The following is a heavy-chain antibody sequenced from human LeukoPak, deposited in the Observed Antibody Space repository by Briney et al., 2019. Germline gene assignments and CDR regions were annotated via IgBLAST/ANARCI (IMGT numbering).Heavy chain of an antibody. CDR3: ARVVKDSSSWHDY. J-gene: IGHJ4*02. D-gene: IGHD6-13*01. CDR1: GGSISSGGYS. CDR2: IYHSGST. V-gene: IGHV4-30-2*01. Sequence: SETLSLTCAVSGGSISSGGYSWSWIRQPPGKGLEWIGYIYHSGSTYYNPSLKSRVTISVDRSKNQFSLKLSSVTAADTAVYYCARVVKDSSSWHDYWGQGTLVTVSS.